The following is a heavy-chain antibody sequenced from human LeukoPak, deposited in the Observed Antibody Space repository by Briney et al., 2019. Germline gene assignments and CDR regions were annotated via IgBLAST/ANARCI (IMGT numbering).Heavy chain of an antibody. CDR1: GYSLTSYW. D-gene: IGHD6-19*01. J-gene: IGHJ4*02. CDR2: IYSGDSDT. CDR3: ARPVYSSGWYFDS. V-gene: IGHV5-51*01. Sequence: GEFLKISCKGSGYSLTSYWIGWVRQMPGKGLELMGIIYSGDSDTRYSPSFQGQVTISADKSINTAYLQWSSLKASDTAMYYCARPVYSSGWYFDSWGQGTRVTVSS.